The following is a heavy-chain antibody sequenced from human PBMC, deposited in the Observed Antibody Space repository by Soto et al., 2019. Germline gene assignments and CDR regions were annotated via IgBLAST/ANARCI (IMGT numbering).Heavy chain of an antibody. Sequence: SETLSLTCTVSGGSISSSSYYWGWIRQPPGKGLEWIGSIYYSGSTYYNPSLKSRVTISVDTSKNQFSLKLSSVTAADTAVYYCARGVVHIGYWGQGTLVTVSS. J-gene: IGHJ4*02. V-gene: IGHV4-39*01. CDR1: GGSISSSSYY. D-gene: IGHD3-3*01. CDR2: IYYSGST. CDR3: ARGVVHIGY.